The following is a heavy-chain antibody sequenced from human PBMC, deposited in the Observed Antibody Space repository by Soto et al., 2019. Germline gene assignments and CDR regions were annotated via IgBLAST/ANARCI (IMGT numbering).Heavy chain of an antibody. D-gene: IGHD3-10*01. V-gene: IGHV3-23*01. CDR2: FRTGGDGGTT. CDR3: AKKVNSGPGSQYFDY. J-gene: IGHJ4*02. CDR1: GFTFSSYS. Sequence: EVQLLESGGGLVQPRGSLRLSCAASGFTFSSYSMSWVRQAPGKGLEWVSGFRTGGDGGTTYYADSVKGRFTISRDNSKNTLFLQMYSLRPEDTAIYYCAKKVNSGPGSQYFDYWGQGTLVTVSS.